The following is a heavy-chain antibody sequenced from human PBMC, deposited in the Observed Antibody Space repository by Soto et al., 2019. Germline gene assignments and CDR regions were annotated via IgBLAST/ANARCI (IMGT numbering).Heavy chain of an antibody. J-gene: IGHJ6*02. CDR3: ARYCSSTSCQEGHYYYYGMDV. D-gene: IGHD2-2*01. CDR2: IYPGDSDT. Sequence: GESLKISCKGSGYSFTSYWINWVRQMPGKGLEWMGIIYPGDSDTRHSPSFQGQVTISADKSISTAYLQWSSLKASDTAMYYCARYCSSTSCQEGHYYYYGMDVWGQGTTVTVSS. V-gene: IGHV5-51*01. CDR1: GYSFTSYW.